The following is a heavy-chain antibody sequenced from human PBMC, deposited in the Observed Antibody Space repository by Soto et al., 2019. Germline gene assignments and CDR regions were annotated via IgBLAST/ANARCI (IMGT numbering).Heavy chain of an antibody. CDR1: GGSFSGYY. CDR3: ARAYYDFWSGYYFDY. J-gene: IGHJ4*02. V-gene: IGHV4-34*01. D-gene: IGHD3-3*01. Sequence: KPSETLSLTCAVYGGSFSGYYWSWIRQPPGKGLEWIGEINHSGSTNYNPSLKSRVTISVDTSKNQFSLKLSSVTAADTAVYYCARAYYDFWSGYYFDYWGQGTLVPVSS. CDR2: INHSGST.